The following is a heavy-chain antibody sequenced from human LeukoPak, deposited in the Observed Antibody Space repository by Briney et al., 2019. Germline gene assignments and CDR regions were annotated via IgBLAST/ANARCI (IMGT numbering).Heavy chain of an antibody. CDR2: ISAYNGNT. J-gene: IGHJ5*02. Sequence: ASVKVSCKASGYTFTSYDINWVRQATGQGLEWMGWISAYNGNTNYAQKLQGRVTMTTDTSTSTAYMELRSLRSDDTAVYYCARYGPLAAAGTWWFDPWGQGTLVTVSS. V-gene: IGHV1-18*01. CDR1: GYTFTSYD. D-gene: IGHD6-13*01. CDR3: ARYGPLAAAGTWWFDP.